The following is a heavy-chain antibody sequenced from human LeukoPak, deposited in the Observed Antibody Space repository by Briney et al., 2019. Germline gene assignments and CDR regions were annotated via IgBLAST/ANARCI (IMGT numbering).Heavy chain of an antibody. Sequence: PGGSLRLSCAASGFSFSSNNMNWVRQAPGKGLEWVSSISTSSSYIYYADSVKGRFTISRDNAKNSLYLQMNSLRAEDTAVYYCARDIATVTTTDAFDIWGQGTMVTVSS. CDR2: ISTSSSYI. D-gene: IGHD4-17*01. CDR3: ARDIATVTTTDAFDI. V-gene: IGHV3-21*01. CDR1: GFSFSSNN. J-gene: IGHJ3*02.